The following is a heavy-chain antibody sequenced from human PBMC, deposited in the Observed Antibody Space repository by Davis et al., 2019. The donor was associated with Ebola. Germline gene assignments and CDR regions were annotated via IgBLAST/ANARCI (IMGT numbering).Heavy chain of an antibody. CDR3: ARPLAARRGDAFDI. J-gene: IGHJ3*02. V-gene: IGHV5-51*01. D-gene: IGHD6-13*01. CDR1: GYKFSDYW. Sequence: GESLKISCKASGYKFSDYWIGWVRQEPGKGLEWMGIIFPGDSDIRYSPSFRGQVTISADKSISTAYLQWSSLKASDTAMYYCARPLAARRGDAFDIWGQGTMVTVSS. CDR2: IFPGDSDI.